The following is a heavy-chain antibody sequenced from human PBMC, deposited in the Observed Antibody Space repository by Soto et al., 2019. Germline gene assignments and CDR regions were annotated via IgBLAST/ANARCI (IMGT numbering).Heavy chain of an antibody. D-gene: IGHD3-10*01. Sequence: EEQLVESGGGLVQPGRSLRLSCAASGFTFDDDAMHWVRQAPGKGLEWVSGINWNSGSIGYADSVKGRVTISRDNANTSFYLERNSLRAEDTALYYCAKDRGSGSYAANYYYFGMDVWGRGTTVTVS. CDR3: AKDRGSGSYAANYYYFGMDV. J-gene: IGHJ6*02. CDR2: INWNSGSI. V-gene: IGHV3-9*01. CDR1: GFTFDDDA.